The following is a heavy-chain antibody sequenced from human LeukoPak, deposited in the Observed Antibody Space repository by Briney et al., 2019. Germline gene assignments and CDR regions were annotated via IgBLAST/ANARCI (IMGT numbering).Heavy chain of an antibody. CDR3: ASTLTFDN. Sequence: PGGSLRLSCAASGFTFSNDWMTWVRQVPGKGLEWVASIKEDGSDRYNVDSVKSRFTISRANAKNSLSLQMSSLRAEDTAVYYCASTLTFDNWGLGILVTVSS. J-gene: IGHJ3*02. CDR2: IKEDGSDR. V-gene: IGHV3-7*01. CDR1: GFTFSNDW. D-gene: IGHD3-9*01.